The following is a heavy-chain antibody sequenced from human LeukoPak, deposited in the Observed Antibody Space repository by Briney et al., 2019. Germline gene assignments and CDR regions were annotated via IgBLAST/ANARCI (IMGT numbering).Heavy chain of an antibody. J-gene: IGHJ5*02. CDR2: IYTSGST. CDR3: AXGARYSGSYFLRA. V-gene: IGHV4-4*07. Sequence: PSETLSLTCTVSGGSISSYYWSWIRQPAGKGLEWIGRIYTSGSTNYNPSLKSRVTMSVDTSKNQFSLKLSSVTAADTAVYYCAXGARYSGSYFLRAWGQGTLVTVSS. CDR1: GGSISSYY. D-gene: IGHD1-26*01.